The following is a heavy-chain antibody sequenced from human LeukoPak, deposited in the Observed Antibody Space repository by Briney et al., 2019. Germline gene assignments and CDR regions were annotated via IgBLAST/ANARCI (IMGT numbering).Heavy chain of an antibody. J-gene: IGHJ4*02. CDR3: ARDRIKSGSYYFDY. Sequence: PGGSLRLSCAASAFTFSDYSMNWVRRAPGKGLEWVSYISGRSSTIYYADSVKGRFTISRDNAQNSMYLQMNSLRAEDTAVYYCARDRIKSGSYYFDYWGQGTLVTVSS. V-gene: IGHV3-48*01. CDR1: AFTFSDYS. CDR2: ISGRSSTI. D-gene: IGHD1-26*01.